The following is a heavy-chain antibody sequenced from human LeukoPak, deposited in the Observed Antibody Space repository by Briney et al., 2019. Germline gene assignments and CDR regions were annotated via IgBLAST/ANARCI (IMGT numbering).Heavy chain of an antibody. D-gene: IGHD5-24*01. Sequence: HPGGSLRLSCAASGFTFDDYAMHWVRQAPGKGLEWVSGISWNSGSIGYADSVKGRFTISRDNAKNSLYLQMNSLRAEDTALYYCAKEDGHFDYWGQGTLVTVSS. CDR1: GFTFDDYA. CDR3: AKEDGHFDY. V-gene: IGHV3-9*01. CDR2: ISWNSGSI. J-gene: IGHJ4*02.